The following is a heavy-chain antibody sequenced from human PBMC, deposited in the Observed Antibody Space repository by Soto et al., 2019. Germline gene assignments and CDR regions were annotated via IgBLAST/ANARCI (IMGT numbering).Heavy chain of an antibody. Sequence: GGSLRLSCAASGLTFSSYAMSWVRQAPGKGLEWVSAISGSGGSTYYADSVKGRFTISRDNSKNTLYLQMNSLRAEDTAVYYCAKDIFISFGSGWSLDYWGQGTLVTVSS. J-gene: IGHJ4*02. CDR3: AKDIFISFGSGWSLDY. CDR1: GLTFSSYA. CDR2: ISGSGGST. D-gene: IGHD6-19*01. V-gene: IGHV3-23*01.